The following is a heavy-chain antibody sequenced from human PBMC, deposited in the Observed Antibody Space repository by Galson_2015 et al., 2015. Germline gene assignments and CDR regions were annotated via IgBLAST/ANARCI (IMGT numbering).Heavy chain of an antibody. CDR1: GFTFSGYA. D-gene: IGHD2-15*01. V-gene: IGHV3-23*01. J-gene: IGHJ4*02. CDR3: ARDSRCSGRSCYSSFDH. CDR2: ISKSGRDT. Sequence: SLRLSCAASGFTFSGYAMSWVRQAPGKGLEWVSAISKSGRDTYYADSVKGRFTISRDNSKNTLYLQMNSLRAEDTAVYYCARDSRCSGRSCYSSFDHWGQGTLVTVSS.